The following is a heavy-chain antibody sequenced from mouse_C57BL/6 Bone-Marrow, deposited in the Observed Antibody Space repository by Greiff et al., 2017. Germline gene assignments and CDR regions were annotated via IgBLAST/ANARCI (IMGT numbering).Heavy chain of an antibody. CDR3: ARSRATVVEDAMDY. J-gene: IGHJ4*01. V-gene: IGHV1-81*01. CDR2: IYPRSGNT. Sequence: VQVVESGAELARPGASVKLSCKASGYTFTSYGISWVKQRTGQGLEWIGEIYPRSGNTYYNEKFKGKATLTADKSSSTAYMELRSLTSEDSAVYFCARSRATVVEDAMDYWGQGTSVTVSS. D-gene: IGHD1-1*01. CDR1: GYTFTSYG.